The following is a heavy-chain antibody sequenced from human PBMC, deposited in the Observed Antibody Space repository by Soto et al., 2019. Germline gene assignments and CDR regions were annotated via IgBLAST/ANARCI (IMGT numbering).Heavy chain of an antibody. CDR1: GFTFSSYA. CDR2: ISSSSSTI. J-gene: IGHJ5*02. Sequence: GGSLRLSCAASGFTFSSYAMSWVRQAPGKGLEWVSYISSSSSTIYYADSVKGRFTISRDNAKNSLYLQMNSLRAEDTAVYYCATLDIVVVPAAMENDILNNWFDPWGQGTLVTVSS. CDR3: ATLDIVVVPAAMENDILNNWFDP. V-gene: IGHV3-48*01. D-gene: IGHD2-2*01.